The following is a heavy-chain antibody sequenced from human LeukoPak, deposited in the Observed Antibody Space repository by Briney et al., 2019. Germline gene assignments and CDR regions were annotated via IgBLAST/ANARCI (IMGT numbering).Heavy chain of an antibody. J-gene: IGHJ6*03. CDR3: ASKGKLHTSYYYIDV. D-gene: IGHD1-26*01. CDR1: GGSISSSY. CDR2: IYYIGGT. Sequence: SETLSLTCTVSGGSISSSYWSWIRQPPGKGLEWIGYIYYIGGTNYNPSLKSRVTISIDTSNSQFSLKLTSVTAADTAVYYCASKGKLHTSYYYIDVWGKGTTVTVSS. V-gene: IGHV4-59*01.